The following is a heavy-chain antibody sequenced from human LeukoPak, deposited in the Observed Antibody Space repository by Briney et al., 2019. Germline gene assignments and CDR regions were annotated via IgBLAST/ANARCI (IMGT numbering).Heavy chain of an antibody. CDR3: ASINYYYYYMDV. CDR1: GGSISSYY. CDR2: IYYSGST. V-gene: IGHV4-59*01. J-gene: IGHJ6*03. Sequence: SQTLSLTCTVSGGSISSYYWSWIRQPPGKGLEWIGYIYYSGSTNYNPSLKSRVTISVDTSKNQFSLKLSSVTAADTAVYYCASINYYYYYMDVWGKGTTVTVSS.